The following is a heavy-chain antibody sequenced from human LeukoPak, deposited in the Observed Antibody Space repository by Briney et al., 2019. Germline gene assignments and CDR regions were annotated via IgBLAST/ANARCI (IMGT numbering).Heavy chain of an antibody. CDR2: IYPGDSGT. D-gene: IGHD6-13*01. Sequence: GESLKISCKGSGYSFTSYWIGWVRQMPGKGLEWMGIIYPGDSGTRYSPSFQGQVTISADKSISTAYLQWSSLKASDTAMYYCARRAGLMYSSSWYFDYWGQGTLVTVSS. V-gene: IGHV5-51*01. CDR1: GYSFTSYW. J-gene: IGHJ4*02. CDR3: ARRAGLMYSSSWYFDY.